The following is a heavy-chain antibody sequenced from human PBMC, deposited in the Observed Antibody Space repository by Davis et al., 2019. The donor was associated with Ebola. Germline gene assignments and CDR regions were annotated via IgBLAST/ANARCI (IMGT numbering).Heavy chain of an antibody. CDR3: AKEPYGGIFDS. J-gene: IGHJ4*02. D-gene: IGHD4/OR15-4a*01. CDR1: GFSVDEYA. Sequence: GESLKISCAASGFSVDEYAMAWLRQAPGKGLEWVSTLRKGDSGPYYAASVKGRFIVSRDSSSNTLDLQMSSLSADDTAVYYCAKEPYGGIFDSWGPGTRVTVSP. CDR2: LRKGDSGP. V-gene: IGHV3-23*01.